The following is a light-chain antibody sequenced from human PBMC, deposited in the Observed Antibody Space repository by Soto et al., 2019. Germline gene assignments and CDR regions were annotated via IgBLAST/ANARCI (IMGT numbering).Light chain of an antibody. Sequence: QSALTQPASVSGSPGQSIAISCTGTSSDIGGYNCVSWYQQHPGKAPKLMIYDVASRPSGISNRFSGSKSGNTASLTISGLRAEDEADYYCSPCTSSSLPVVFGGGTKLTVL. CDR1: SSDIGGYNC. J-gene: IGLJ2*01. V-gene: IGLV2-14*03. CDR3: SPCTSSSLPVV. CDR2: DVA.